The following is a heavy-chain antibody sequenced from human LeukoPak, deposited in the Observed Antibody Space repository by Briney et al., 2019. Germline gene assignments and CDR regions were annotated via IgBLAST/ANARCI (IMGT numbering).Heavy chain of an antibody. Sequence: SETLSLTCTVSGGSISSYYWSWIRQPPGKGLEWIGYIYYSGSTNYNPSLKSRVTMSVDTSKNQFSLKLSSVTAADTAVYYCARAYMGAFDIWGQGTMVTVSS. CDR1: GGSISSYY. CDR2: IYYSGST. CDR3: ARAYMGAFDI. J-gene: IGHJ3*02. V-gene: IGHV4-59*12. D-gene: IGHD2-2*02.